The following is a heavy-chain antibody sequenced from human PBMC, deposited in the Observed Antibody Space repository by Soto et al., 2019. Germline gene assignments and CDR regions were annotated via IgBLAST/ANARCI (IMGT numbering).Heavy chain of an antibody. Sequence: QVQLVQSGAEMKKPGASVKVSCKASGYTFTVSYIHWMRQAPGQGFEWMGWFNPNTGATHYAQKCKGRVTMTRDTSISTAYMELSRLRSDDTAVYYCAKEHRFCSGGSCDIDFWGQGTLVTVSS. D-gene: IGHD2-15*01. J-gene: IGHJ4*02. CDR1: GYTFTVSY. CDR2: FNPNTGAT. V-gene: IGHV1-2*02. CDR3: AKEHRFCSGGSCDIDF.